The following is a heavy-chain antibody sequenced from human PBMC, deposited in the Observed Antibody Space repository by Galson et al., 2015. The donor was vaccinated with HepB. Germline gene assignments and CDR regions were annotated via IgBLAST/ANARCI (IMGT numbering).Heavy chain of an antibody. Sequence: SLRLSCAASGFTVSSNYMSWVRQAPGKGLEWVSVIYSGGSTYYADSVKGRFTISRDNSKNTLYLQMNSLRAEDTAVYYCARSIAAAGQFDYWGQGTLVTVSS. V-gene: IGHV3-66*01. CDR2: IYSGGST. CDR1: GFTVSSNY. CDR3: ARSIAAAGQFDY. D-gene: IGHD6-13*01. J-gene: IGHJ4*02.